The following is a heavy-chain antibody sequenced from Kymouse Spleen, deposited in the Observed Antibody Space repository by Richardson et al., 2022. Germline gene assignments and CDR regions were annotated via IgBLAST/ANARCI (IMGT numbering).Heavy chain of an antibody. CDR2: INHSGST. J-gene: IGHJ4*02. Sequence: QVQLQQWGAGLLKPSETLSLTCAVYGGSFSGYYWSWIRQPPGKGLEWIGEINHSGSTNYNPSLKSRVTISVDTSKNQFSLKLSSVTAADTAVYYCARWGIAAAGTFYFDYWGQGTLVTVSS. CDR1: GGSFSGYY. CDR3: ARWGIAAAGTFYFDY. V-gene: IGHV4-34*01. D-gene: IGHD6-13*01.